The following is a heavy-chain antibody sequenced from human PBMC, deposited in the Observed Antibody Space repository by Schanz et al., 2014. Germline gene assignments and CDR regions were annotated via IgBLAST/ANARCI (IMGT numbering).Heavy chain of an antibody. V-gene: IGHV3-33*06. J-gene: IGHJ4*02. Sequence: DLVESGGGVVQPGRSLTLSCAVSTSLFSRSVIHWVRQAPGKGLEWVAVMWNDGIKTHYADSGKGRFTISRDNSKNTVYLQMNSLRAEDTAVYYCAKVAPAATYLDSWGLGTLVIVSA. CDR1: TSLFSRSV. CDR3: AKVAPAATYLDS. D-gene: IGHD2-2*01. CDR2: MWNDGIKT.